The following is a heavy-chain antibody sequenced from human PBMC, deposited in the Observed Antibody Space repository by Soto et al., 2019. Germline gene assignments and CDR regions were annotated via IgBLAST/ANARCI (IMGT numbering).Heavy chain of an antibody. J-gene: IGHJ4*02. CDR3: AREGALYCSSTSCYGAPDY. Sequence: PGGSLRLSCAASGFTFSSYSMNWVRQAPGKGLEWVSYISSSSTIYYADSVKGRFTISRDNAKNSLYLQMNSLRAEDTAVYYCAREGALYCSSTSCYGAPDYWGQGTLVTVSS. V-gene: IGHV3-48*01. D-gene: IGHD2-2*01. CDR1: GFTFSSYS. CDR2: ISSSSTI.